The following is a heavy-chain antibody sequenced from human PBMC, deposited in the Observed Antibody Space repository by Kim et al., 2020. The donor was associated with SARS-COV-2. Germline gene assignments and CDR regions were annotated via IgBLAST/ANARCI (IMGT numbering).Heavy chain of an antibody. J-gene: IGHJ4*02. Sequence: GGSLRLSCAASGFTFSSYGMHWVRQAPGKGLEWVAVIWYDGSNKYYADSVKGRFTISRDNSKNTLYLQMNSLRAEDTAGYYCARGGWGGGSCYTLDYWGQGTLVTVSS. CDR1: GFTFSSYG. V-gene: IGHV3-33*01. CDR2: IWYDGSNK. D-gene: IGHD2-15*01. CDR3: ARGGWGGGSCYTLDY.